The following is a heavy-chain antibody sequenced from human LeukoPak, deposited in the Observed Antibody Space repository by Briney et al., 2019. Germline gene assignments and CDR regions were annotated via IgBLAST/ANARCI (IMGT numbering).Heavy chain of an antibody. J-gene: IGHJ3*02. D-gene: IGHD2-2*01. V-gene: IGHV3-21*01. Sequence: GGSLRLSCAASGFTFSSYSMNWVRQAPGKGLEWVSSISSSSSYIYYSDSVKGRFTISRDNAKNSLYLQMNSLRAEDTAVYYCARDPRTSTFDIWGQGTMVTVSS. CDR2: ISSSSSYI. CDR1: GFTFSSYS. CDR3: ARDPRTSTFDI.